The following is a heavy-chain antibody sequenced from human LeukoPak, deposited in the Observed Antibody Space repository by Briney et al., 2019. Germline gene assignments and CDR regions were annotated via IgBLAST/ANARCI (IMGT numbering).Heavy chain of an antibody. J-gene: IGHJ5*02. D-gene: IGHD6-13*01. CDR1: GGSISSSSYY. Sequence: SETLSLTCTVSGGSISSSSYYWSWIRQPPGKGLEWIGSIYYSGSTYYNPSLKSRVTISVDTSKNQFSLKLSSVTAADTAVYYCARDPAAGREEWFDPWGQGTLVTVSS. CDR2: IYYSGST. V-gene: IGHV4-39*07. CDR3: ARDPAAGREEWFDP.